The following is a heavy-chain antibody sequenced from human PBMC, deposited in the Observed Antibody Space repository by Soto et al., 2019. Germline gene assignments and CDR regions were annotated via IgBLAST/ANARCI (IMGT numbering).Heavy chain of an antibody. D-gene: IGHD5-18*01. CDR3: ARHGYSYGHADY. CDR1: GGSISSSSYY. J-gene: IGHJ4*02. V-gene: IGHV4-39*01. CDR2: IYYSGST. Sequence: LSLTCTVSGGSISSSSYYWGWIRQPPGKGLEWIGSIYYSGSTYYNPSLKSRVTISVDTSKNQFSLKLSSVTAADTAVYYCARHGYSYGHADYWGQGTLVTVSS.